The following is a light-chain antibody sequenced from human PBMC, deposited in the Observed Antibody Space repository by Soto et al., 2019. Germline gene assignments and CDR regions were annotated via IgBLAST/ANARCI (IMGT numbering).Light chain of an antibody. CDR1: QSVSSGN. Sequence: EIVLTQSPGTLSLSPGQRATLSCRASQSVSSGNLAWYQQKPGQAPRLLIYGTSNRAIGIPDRFTGSGSGTEFTLTIIRLEREDFAVYYCQQYGTSPKTFGQGTKVDIK. V-gene: IGKV3-20*01. CDR2: GTS. CDR3: QQYGTSPKT. J-gene: IGKJ1*01.